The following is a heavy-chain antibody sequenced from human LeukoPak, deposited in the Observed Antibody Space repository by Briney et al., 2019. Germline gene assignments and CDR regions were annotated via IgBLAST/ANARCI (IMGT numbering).Heavy chain of an antibody. J-gene: IGHJ3*02. D-gene: IGHD2-2*01. V-gene: IGHV1-2*02. Sequence: ASVKVSCKASGYTFTGYYMHWVRQAPGQGLEWMGWINPNSGGTNYAQKFQGRVTMTGDTSISTAYMELSRLRSDDTAVYYCARVLVPAATDDAFDIWGQGTMVTVSS. CDR3: ARVLVPAATDDAFDI. CDR2: INPNSGGT. CDR1: GYTFTGYY.